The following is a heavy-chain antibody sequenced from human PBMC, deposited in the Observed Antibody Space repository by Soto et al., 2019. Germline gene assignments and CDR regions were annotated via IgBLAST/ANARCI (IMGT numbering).Heavy chain of an antibody. CDR1: SASIDNN. Sequence: SETLSLTCAVSSASIDNNWNWVRQPPGKGLEWIGEIHQSGISYKNPSLKSRVTMSEDKSKNQFSLNLSSVTAADTAVYFCARSFGWYAFDQWGQGTLVTVSS. V-gene: IGHV4-4*02. CDR3: ARSFGWYAFDQ. CDR2: IHQSGIS. J-gene: IGHJ4*02. D-gene: IGHD6-19*01.